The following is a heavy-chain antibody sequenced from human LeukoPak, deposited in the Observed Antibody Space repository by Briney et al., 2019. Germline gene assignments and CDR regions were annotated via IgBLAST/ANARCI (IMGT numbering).Heavy chain of an antibody. CDR1: GGSISSNSYY. V-gene: IGHV4-39*01. CDR2: IYYSGST. Sequence: PSETLSLTCAVSGGSISSNSYYWGWIRQPPGKGLEWIGSIYYSGSTYYNPSLKSRVTISVDTSKNQFSLKLGSVTAADTAVYYCTRSTHSIRAAGGFDYWGQGTLVTVSS. CDR3: TRSTHSIRAAGGFDY. J-gene: IGHJ4*02. D-gene: IGHD6-13*01.